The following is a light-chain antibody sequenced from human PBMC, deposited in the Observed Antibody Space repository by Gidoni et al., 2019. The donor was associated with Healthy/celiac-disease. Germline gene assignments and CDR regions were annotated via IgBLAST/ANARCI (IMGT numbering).Light chain of an antibody. Sequence: ILMTQSQATLSVSSGERATRSSRASQSVSGYLSGYQRKPGQAPRLLIYGASTRATGISARFSGSGTGTEFTLTISSLQSEDCATYYCQQYKELPPESTFGPGTKVEI. J-gene: IGKJ3*01. CDR2: GAS. CDR1: QSVSGY. V-gene: IGKV3-15*01. CDR3: QQYKELPPEST.